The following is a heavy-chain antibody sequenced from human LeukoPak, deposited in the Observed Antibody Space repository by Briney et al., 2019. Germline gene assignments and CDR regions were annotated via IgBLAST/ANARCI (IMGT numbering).Heavy chain of an antibody. Sequence: ASVKVSCKASGGTFSSYAISWVRQAPGQGLEWMGGIIPIFGTANYAQKFQGRVTITADESTSTAYMELSSLRSEDTAVYYCARVSKRDIVVVPAAGPFDPWGQGTLVTVSS. J-gene: IGHJ5*02. CDR2: IIPIFGTA. D-gene: IGHD2-2*01. CDR3: ARVSKRDIVVVPAAGPFDP. V-gene: IGHV1-69*13. CDR1: GGTFSSYA.